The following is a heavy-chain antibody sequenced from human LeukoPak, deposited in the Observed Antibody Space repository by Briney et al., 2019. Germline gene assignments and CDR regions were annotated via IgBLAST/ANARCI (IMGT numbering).Heavy chain of an antibody. Sequence: GRSLRLSCAASGFTFSSYAMHWVRQAPGKGLEWVAVISYDGSNKYYADSAKGRFTISRDNSKNTLYLQMNSLRAEDTAVYYCASGKDYDFWSSFDYWGQGTLVTVSS. CDR1: GFTFSSYA. D-gene: IGHD3-3*01. CDR3: ASGKDYDFWSSFDY. V-gene: IGHV3-30-3*01. J-gene: IGHJ4*02. CDR2: ISYDGSNK.